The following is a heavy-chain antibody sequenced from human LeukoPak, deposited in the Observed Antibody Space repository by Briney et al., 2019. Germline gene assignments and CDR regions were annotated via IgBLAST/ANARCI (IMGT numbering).Heavy chain of an antibody. CDR2: IIPIFGTA. V-gene: IGHV1-69*06. Sequence: ASVKASCKASGGTFSSYAISWVRQAPGQGLEWMGGIIPIFGTANYAQKFQGRVTITADKSTSTAYMELSSLRSEDTAVYYCASPYYYDSSGYYQLDYWGQGTLVTVSS. CDR3: ASPYYYDSSGYYQLDY. J-gene: IGHJ4*02. D-gene: IGHD3-22*01. CDR1: GGTFSSYA.